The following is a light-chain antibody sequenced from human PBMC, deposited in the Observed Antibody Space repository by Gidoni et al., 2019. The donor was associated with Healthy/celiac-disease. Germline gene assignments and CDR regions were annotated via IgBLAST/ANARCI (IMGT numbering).Light chain of an antibody. Sequence: IVLPQSPGTLSLSPGERATLSCRASQSVSSSYLAWYQQKPGHAPRLLIYGASSRATGIPDRFSGSGSGTDFTLTISRLEPEDFAVYYCQQYGSSPQYTFGQGTKLEIK. CDR1: QSVSSSY. CDR2: GAS. V-gene: IGKV3-20*01. J-gene: IGKJ2*01. CDR3: QQYGSSPQYT.